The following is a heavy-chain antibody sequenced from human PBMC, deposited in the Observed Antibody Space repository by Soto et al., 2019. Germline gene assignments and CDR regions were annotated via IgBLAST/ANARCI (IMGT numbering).Heavy chain of an antibody. CDR2: IYYSGST. CDR3: AREYSNYVDYYYYGMDV. D-gene: IGHD4-4*01. J-gene: IGHJ6*02. V-gene: IGHV4-30-4*01. Sequence: QVQLQESGPGLVKPSQTLSLTCTVSGGSISSGDYYWSWIRQPPGKGLEWIGYIYYSGSTYYNPSLKSRVTISVDTSKNQFSLKLSSVTAADTAVYYCAREYSNYVDYYYYGMDVWGQGTTVTVSS. CDR1: GGSISSGDYY.